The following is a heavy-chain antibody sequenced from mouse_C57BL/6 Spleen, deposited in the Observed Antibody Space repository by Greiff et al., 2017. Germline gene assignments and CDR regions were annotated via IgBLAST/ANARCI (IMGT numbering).Heavy chain of an antibody. D-gene: IGHD1-1*01. Sequence: VQLKQSGPELVKPGASVKISCKASGYSFTDYNMNWVKQSNGKSLEWIGVINPNYGTTSYNQKFKGKATLTVYQSSSTAYRQLNSLTSEDSAVYYCASGGPELLRSVRDYAMDYWGQGTSVTVSS. CDR3: ASGGPELLRSVRDYAMDY. CDR2: INPNYGTT. J-gene: IGHJ4*01. CDR1: GYSFTDYN. V-gene: IGHV1-39*01.